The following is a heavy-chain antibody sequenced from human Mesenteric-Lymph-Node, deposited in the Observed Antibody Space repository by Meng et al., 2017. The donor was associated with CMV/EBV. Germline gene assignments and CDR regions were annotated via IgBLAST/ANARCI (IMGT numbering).Heavy chain of an antibody. CDR1: GFTFSSYE. CDR2: ISSSGSTI. V-gene: IGHV3-48*03. J-gene: IGHJ4*02. CDR3: VRDRYQDPTFDY. D-gene: IGHD2-2*01. Sequence: GGSLRLSCAASGFTFSSYEMNWVRQAPGKGLEWVSYISSSGSTIYYADSVKGRFTISRDNAKNSLYLQMNSLRAEDTAVYYCVRDRYQDPTFDYWGQGTLVTVSS.